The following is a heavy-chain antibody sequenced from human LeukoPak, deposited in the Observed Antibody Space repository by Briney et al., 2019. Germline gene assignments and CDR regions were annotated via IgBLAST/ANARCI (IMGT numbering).Heavy chain of an antibody. CDR2: INPNSGGT. CDR3: ARVPKATPGHFDY. Sequence: ASVKVSCKASGYTFTGYYMHWVRQAPGQGLERMGWINPNSGGTNYAQKFKGRVTMTRDTSISTAYMELSRLRSDDTAVYYCARVPKATPGHFDYWGQRTLVTVSS. V-gene: IGHV1-2*02. J-gene: IGHJ4*02. CDR1: GYTFTGYY.